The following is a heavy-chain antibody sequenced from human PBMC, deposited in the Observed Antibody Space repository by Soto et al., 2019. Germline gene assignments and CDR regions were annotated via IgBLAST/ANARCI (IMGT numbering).Heavy chain of an antibody. V-gene: IGHV1-2*04. J-gene: IGHJ6*02. Sequence: ASVKVSCKASGYTFTGYYMHWVRQAPGQGLEWMGWINPNSGGTNYAQKFQGWVTMTRDTSISTAYMELSRLRSDDTAVYYCARDRGLVIISGPYYYYGMDVWGQGTTVTVSS. CDR2: INPNSGGT. D-gene: IGHD3-3*01. CDR3: ARDRGLVIISGPYYYYGMDV. CDR1: GYTFTGYY.